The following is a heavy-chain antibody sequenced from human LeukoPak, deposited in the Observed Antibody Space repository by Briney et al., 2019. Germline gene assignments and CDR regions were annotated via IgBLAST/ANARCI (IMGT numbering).Heavy chain of an antibody. Sequence: GGSLRLSCSASGFTFSAYDMQSVRQAPGKGPEWVSGISRSGSTYYRDSVKGRFTISRDNYKNTLYLQMNSLRAEDTAVYYCAKGGYFAFDIWGQGTMVTVSS. CDR2: ISRSGST. CDR3: AKGGYFAFDI. CDR1: GFTFSAYD. D-gene: IGHD2-2*03. V-gene: IGHV3-23*01. J-gene: IGHJ3*02.